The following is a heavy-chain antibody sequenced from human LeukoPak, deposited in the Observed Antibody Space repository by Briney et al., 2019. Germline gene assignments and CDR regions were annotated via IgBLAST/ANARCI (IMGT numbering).Heavy chain of an antibody. D-gene: IGHD4-23*01. CDR1: AGSLSDYC. Sequence: PSYTHSLTGAVYAGSLSDYCWIHIRQSPGKGLDWIGEINHSGNSNYNPSLESGVTMSVDTSKKQLSLKLVSVTAADTAVYYCARGRFQRRFLATPFDPWGQGTLVTVSS. CDR2: INHSGNS. V-gene: IGHV4-34*01. CDR3: ARGRFQRRFLATPFDP. J-gene: IGHJ5*02.